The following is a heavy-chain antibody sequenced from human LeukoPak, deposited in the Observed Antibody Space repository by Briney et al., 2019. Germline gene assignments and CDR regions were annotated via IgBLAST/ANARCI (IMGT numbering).Heavy chain of an antibody. CDR2: ISAYNGNT. Sequence: ASVKVSCKASGYTLTSYGISWVRQAPGQGLEWMGWISAYNGNTNYAQKLQGRVTMTTDTSTSTAYMELRSLRSDDTAVYYCARDLDERAAPLDYGMDVWGQGTTVTVSS. D-gene: IGHD2-15*01. CDR3: ARDLDERAAPLDYGMDV. V-gene: IGHV1-18*01. J-gene: IGHJ6*02. CDR1: GYTLTSYG.